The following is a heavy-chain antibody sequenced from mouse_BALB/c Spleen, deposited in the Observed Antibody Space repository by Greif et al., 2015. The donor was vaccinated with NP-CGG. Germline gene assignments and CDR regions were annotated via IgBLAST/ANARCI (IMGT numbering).Heavy chain of an antibody. CDR2: INPYNGDT. CDR1: GYSFTGYF. D-gene: IGHD2-4*01. V-gene: IGHV1-37*01. J-gene: IGHJ4*01. Sequence: EVQLQESGPELVKPGASVKISCKASGYSFTGYFMNWVKQSHGKSLEWIGRINPYNGDTFYNQKFKGKATLTVDKSSSTAHMELLSLTSEDSAVYYCGRGSDYDYDGTPYAMDYWGQGTSVTVSS. CDR3: GRGSDYDYDGTPYAMDY.